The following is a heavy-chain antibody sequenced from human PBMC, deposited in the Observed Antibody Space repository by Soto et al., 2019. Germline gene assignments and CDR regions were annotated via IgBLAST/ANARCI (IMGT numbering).Heavy chain of an antibody. D-gene: IGHD4-17*01. CDR2: IRSKAYGGTT. CDR1: GFTFGDYA. V-gene: IGHV3-49*03. CDR3: TRAYYGDSPDY. J-gene: IGHJ4*02. Sequence: PGGSLRLSCTASGFTFGDYAMSWFRQAPGKGLEWVGFIRSKAYGGTTEYAASVKGRFTISRDDSKSIAYLQMNSLKTEDTAVYYCTRAYYGDSPDYWGQGTLVTVSS.